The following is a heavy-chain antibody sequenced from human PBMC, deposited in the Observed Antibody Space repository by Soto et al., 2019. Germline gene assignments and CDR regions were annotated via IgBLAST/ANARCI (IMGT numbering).Heavy chain of an antibody. Sequence: ASVKVSCKASGYTFTSYGISWVRQAPGQGLEWMGWISAYNGNTNYAQKLQGRVSMTTDTSTSTAYMELRSLRSDDTAVYYCARPISGWLPHDAFDIWGQGTMVTVSS. D-gene: IGHD6-19*01. CDR2: ISAYNGNT. CDR3: ARPISGWLPHDAFDI. J-gene: IGHJ3*02. CDR1: GYTFTSYG. V-gene: IGHV1-18*01.